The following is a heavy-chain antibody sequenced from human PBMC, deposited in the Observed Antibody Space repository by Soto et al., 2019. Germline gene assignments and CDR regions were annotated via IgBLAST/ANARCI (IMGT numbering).Heavy chain of an antibody. CDR1: GFIFSSYW. CDR3: ARDSGSSWYFDYYYGMDV. J-gene: IGHJ6*02. CDR2: INSDGSSI. Sequence: GWSLRLSCAASGFIFSSYWVHWVRKAPGKGLVWVSRINSDGSSISYADSVKGRFTISRDNAKNTLYLQMNSLRAEDTAVYYCARDSGSSWYFDYYYGMDVWGQGTTVTVSS. V-gene: IGHV3-74*01. D-gene: IGHD6-13*01.